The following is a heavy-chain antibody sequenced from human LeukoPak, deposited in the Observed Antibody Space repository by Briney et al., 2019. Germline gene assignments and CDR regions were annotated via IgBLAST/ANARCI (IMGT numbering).Heavy chain of an antibody. CDR1: GGSISSGGYS. CDR2: IYHSGST. V-gene: IGHV4-30-2*01. Sequence: SETLSLTCTVSGGSISSGGYSWSWIRQPPGKGLEWIGYIYHSGSTYYNPSLKSRVTISVDRSKNQFSLKLSSVTAADTAVYYCARAALEYWFDPSGQGTLVTVSS. J-gene: IGHJ5*02. CDR3: ARAALEYWFDP.